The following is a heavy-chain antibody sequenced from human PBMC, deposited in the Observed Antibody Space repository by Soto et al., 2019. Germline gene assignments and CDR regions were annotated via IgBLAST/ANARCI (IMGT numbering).Heavy chain of an antibody. J-gene: IGHJ5*02. Sequence: SVKVSCKASGYSFTNYDIHWVRQAAGLGLEWIGWIVVGSGNTNYAQKFQERVTITRDMSTSTAYMELSSLRSEDTAVYYCAPIPGIAAAGTLPWGQGTLVTVSS. CDR3: APIPGIAAAGTLP. D-gene: IGHD6-13*01. CDR1: GYSFTNYD. V-gene: IGHV1-58*02. CDR2: IVVGSGNT.